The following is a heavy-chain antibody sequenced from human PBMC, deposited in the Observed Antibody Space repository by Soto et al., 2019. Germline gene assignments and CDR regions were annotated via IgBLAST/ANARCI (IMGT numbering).Heavy chain of an antibody. CDR3: ARGVAGRGFDL. Sequence: PSQTLSLTCATSGDSVSSNTAAWNWIRSSPSRGLEWLGRTYYRSNWRHDYAVSVKSRITVNPDTSKNHFSLQLNSVTPDDTAVYYCARGVAGRGFDLWGQGTLVTVPQ. CDR1: GDSVSSNTAA. D-gene: IGHD6-19*01. V-gene: IGHV6-1*01. CDR2: TYYRSNWRH. J-gene: IGHJ4*02.